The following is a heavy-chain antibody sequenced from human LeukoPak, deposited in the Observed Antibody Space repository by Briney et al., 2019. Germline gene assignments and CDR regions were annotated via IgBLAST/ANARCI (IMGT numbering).Heavy chain of an antibody. Sequence: SETLSLTCTVSGGSISSGDYYWRWIRQPPGKGLEWIGYIYYSGRTYYNPSLKSRVTISVDTSKDQFSLKLSSVTAADTAVYYCARRKYYYDSSGPWNWFDPWGQGTLVTVSS. V-gene: IGHV4-30-4*08. CDR3: ARRKYYYDSSGPWNWFDP. J-gene: IGHJ5*02. CDR2: IYYSGRT. CDR1: GGSISSGDYY. D-gene: IGHD3-22*01.